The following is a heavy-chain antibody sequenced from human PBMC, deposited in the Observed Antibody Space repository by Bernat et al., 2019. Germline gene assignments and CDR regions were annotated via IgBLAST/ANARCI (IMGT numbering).Heavy chain of an antibody. V-gene: IGHV4-39*01. CDR3: ASCITGVGVATTEYYYYYMDV. CDR2: IYYSGST. Sequence: QLQLQESGPGLVKPSETLSLTCTVSGCSISSSSYYWGWIRQPPGKGLEWIGSIYYSGSTYYNPYLKSRVTISVDTYKNEFSLKLSSVTAADKAVYYCASCITGVGVATTEYYYYYMDVWGKGTTVTVSS. D-gene: IGHD3-3*01. CDR1: GCSISSSSYY. J-gene: IGHJ6*03.